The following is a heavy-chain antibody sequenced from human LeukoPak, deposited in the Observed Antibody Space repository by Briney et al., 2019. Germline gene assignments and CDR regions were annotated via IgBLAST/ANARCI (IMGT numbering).Heavy chain of an antibody. CDR3: ARRVYGMDV. CDR1: GGSISTSY. J-gene: IGHJ6*02. Sequence: PSETLSLTCTVSGGSISTSYWSWIRQPPGKRLEWIGSIYDSGRSNYKPSLESRVTTSVDTSKNQFSLKLSSVTAADTAVYYCARRVYGMDVWGQGTTVTVSS. V-gene: IGHV4-59*01. CDR2: IYDSGRS.